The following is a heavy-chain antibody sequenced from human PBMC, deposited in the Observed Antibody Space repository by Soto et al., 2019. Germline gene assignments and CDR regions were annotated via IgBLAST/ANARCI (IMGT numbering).Heavy chain of an antibody. J-gene: IGHJ4*02. CDR2: IIPIFGTA. V-gene: IGHV1-69*01. D-gene: IGHD3-22*01. CDR3: ASLTAYYYDGGGYYGGG. Sequence: QVQLVQSGAEVKKPGSSVKVSCKASGGTFSSYAISWVRQAPGQGLGWMGGIIPIFGTANYAQKFQGRVTITADESTRAAYMELSSLSYEDRAVYYCASLTAYYYDGGGYYGGGWGQGNLVTVFS. CDR1: GGTFSSYA.